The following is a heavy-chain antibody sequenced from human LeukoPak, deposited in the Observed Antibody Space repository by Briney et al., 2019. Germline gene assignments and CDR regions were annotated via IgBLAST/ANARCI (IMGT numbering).Heavy chain of an antibody. CDR2: IRSKANSYAT. CDR3: TRHPYCSSTGCLTGAFDI. D-gene: IGHD2-2*01. Sequence: GGSLRLSCAASGFTISNYKMNWVRQASGKGLEWVGRIRSKANSYATAYAASVKGRFTISRDDSKNTAYMQMNSLKTEDTAVYYCTRHPYCSSTGCLTGAFDIWGQGTMVTVSS. V-gene: IGHV3-73*01. CDR1: GFTISNYK. J-gene: IGHJ3*02.